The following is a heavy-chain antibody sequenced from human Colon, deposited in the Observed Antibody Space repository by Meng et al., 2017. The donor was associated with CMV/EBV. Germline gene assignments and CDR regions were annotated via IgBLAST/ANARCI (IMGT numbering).Heavy chain of an antibody. CDR3: ARIKWSRYAYYAMDV. CDR2: INPQSGGR. Sequence: SGYTFTGHYIHWVRQVPGQGLEWMGWINPQSGGRNYAQKFQGRVTMTRNESISTAYMDLTRLTSDDTAIYYCARIKWSRYAYYAMDVWGQGTTVTVSS. J-gene: IGHJ6*02. CDR1: GYTFTGHY. D-gene: IGHD3-3*01. V-gene: IGHV1-2*02.